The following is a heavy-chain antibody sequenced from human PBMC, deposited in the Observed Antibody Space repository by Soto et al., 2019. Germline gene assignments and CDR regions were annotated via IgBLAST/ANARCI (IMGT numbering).Heavy chain of an antibody. V-gene: IGHV3-7*03. Sequence: PWGSLRLSCAVSGFTYIVTWMILVRQPPGKGLEWVANIKQDGSDKNYVDSVKGRFTISRDNTKNSLFLQMNSLRAEDTAVYYCVRGGGHFANWGRGTLVTVSS. CDR2: IKQDGSDK. CDR3: VRGGGHFAN. J-gene: IGHJ4*02. CDR1: GFTYIVTW.